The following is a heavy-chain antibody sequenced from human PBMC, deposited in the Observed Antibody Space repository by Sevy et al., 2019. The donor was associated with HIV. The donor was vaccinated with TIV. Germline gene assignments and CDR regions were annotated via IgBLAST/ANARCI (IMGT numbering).Heavy chain of an antibody. V-gene: IGHV3-23*01. Sequence: GGSLRLSCAASGFTFSSYAMKWVRQAPGKGLEWVSTISGGGDSTYYPDSVKGRFTISRDNSKSTLYLQMSSLRAEDAAVYYCAKDRSGDYFDYWGQGTLVTVSS. J-gene: IGHJ4*02. CDR3: AKDRSGDYFDY. CDR1: GFTFSSYA. CDR2: ISGGGDST. D-gene: IGHD1-26*01.